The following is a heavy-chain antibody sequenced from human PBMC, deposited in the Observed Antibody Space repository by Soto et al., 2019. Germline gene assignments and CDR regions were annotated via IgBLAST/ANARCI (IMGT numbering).Heavy chain of an antibody. Sequence: PGGFLRLSCAASGFDVSNTDMSWVRQAPGKGLEWVSVIYSGGYTNYADSVKGRFIVSRDSPKNTLYLQMDSLRAEDMAVYYCAREAIIVIAAPEYYFDYWGQGTLVTVSS. CDR1: GFDVSNTD. D-gene: IGHD3-22*01. CDR3: AREAIIVIAAPEYYFDY. V-gene: IGHV3-66*01. J-gene: IGHJ4*02. CDR2: IYSGGYT.